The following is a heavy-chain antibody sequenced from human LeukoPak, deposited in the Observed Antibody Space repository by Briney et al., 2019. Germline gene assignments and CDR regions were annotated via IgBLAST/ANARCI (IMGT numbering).Heavy chain of an antibody. Sequence: GGSLRLSCAASGFTFSGAWMHWVRQAPGKGLEWISHITTSSDDTHYADSVKGRFIISRDNVKDSLYLQMNSLRAEDTAVYYCVRDMTARSWHAFDSWGRGTLVTVSS. CDR3: VRDMTARSWHAFDS. CDR2: ITTSSDDT. CDR1: GFTFSGAW. J-gene: IGHJ4*02. D-gene: IGHD6-13*01. V-gene: IGHV3-11*06.